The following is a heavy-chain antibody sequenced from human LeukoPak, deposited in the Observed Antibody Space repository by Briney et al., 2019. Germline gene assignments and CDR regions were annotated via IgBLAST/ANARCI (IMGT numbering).Heavy chain of an antibody. V-gene: IGHV4-59*08. CDR3: ARRFNDYGGALDYFDY. CDR1: GGSISSYY. CDR2: IYYSGST. D-gene: IGHD4-23*01. J-gene: IGHJ4*02. Sequence: SETLSLTCTVSGGSISSYYWSWIRQPPGKGLEWIGYIYYSGSTNYNPSLKSRVTISVDTSKNQFSLKLSSVTAADTAVYYCARRFNDYGGALDYFDYWGQGTLVTVFS.